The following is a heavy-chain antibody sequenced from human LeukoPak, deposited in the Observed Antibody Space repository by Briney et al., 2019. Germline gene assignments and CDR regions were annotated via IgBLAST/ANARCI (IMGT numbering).Heavy chain of an antibody. CDR2: ISAYNGNT. Sequence: GASVKVSCKASGYTFTSYGISWVRQAPGQGLEWMGWISAYNGNTNYAQKLQGRVTMTTDTPTSTAYMELRSLRSDDTAVYYCAREGSVVVAATAFDYWGQGTLVTVSS. J-gene: IGHJ4*02. V-gene: IGHV1-18*01. CDR1: GYTFTSYG. CDR3: AREGSVVVAATAFDY. D-gene: IGHD2-15*01.